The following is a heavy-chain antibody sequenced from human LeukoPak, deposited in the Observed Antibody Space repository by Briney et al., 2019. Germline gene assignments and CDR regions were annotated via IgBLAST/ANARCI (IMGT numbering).Heavy chain of an antibody. J-gene: IGHJ4*02. CDR1: GGSISSYY. CDR2: IYYSGST. V-gene: IGHV4-59*01. Sequence: SETLSLTCTVSGGSISSYYWSWIRQPPGKGLEWIGYIYYSGSTNYNPSLKSRVTISVDTSKNQFSLKLSSVTAADTAVYYYAREWYGDYGRYFDYWGQGTLVTVSS. D-gene: IGHD4-17*01. CDR3: AREWYGDYGRYFDY.